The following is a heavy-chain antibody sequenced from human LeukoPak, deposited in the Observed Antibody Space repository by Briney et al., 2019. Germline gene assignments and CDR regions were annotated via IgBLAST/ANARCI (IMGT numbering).Heavy chain of an antibody. CDR3: ARSSSSSELDY. Sequence: GASVKVSCKASGYTFTSYGISWVRQAPGQGLEWMGWISAYNGNTNYAQKFQGRVTMTRDMSTSTVYMELSSLRSDDTAVYYCARSSSSSELDYWGQGTLVTVSS. CDR2: ISAYNGNT. J-gene: IGHJ4*02. D-gene: IGHD6-6*01. CDR1: GYTFTSYG. V-gene: IGHV1-18*01.